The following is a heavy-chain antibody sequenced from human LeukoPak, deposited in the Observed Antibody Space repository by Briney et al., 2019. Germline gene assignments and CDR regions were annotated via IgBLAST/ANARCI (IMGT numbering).Heavy chain of an antibody. D-gene: IGHD6-6*01. CDR3: ARAPSIAARFDP. Sequence: SSVKVSCKASGGTFSSYTISWVRQAPGQGLEWMGWISAYNGNTNYAQKLQGRVTMTTDTSTSTAYMELRSLRSDDTAVYYCARAPSIAARFDPWGQGTLVTVSS. CDR1: GGTFSSYT. J-gene: IGHJ5*02. V-gene: IGHV1-18*01. CDR2: ISAYNGNT.